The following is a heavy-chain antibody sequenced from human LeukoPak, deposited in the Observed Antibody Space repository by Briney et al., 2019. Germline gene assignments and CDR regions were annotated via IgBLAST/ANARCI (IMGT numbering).Heavy chain of an antibody. V-gene: IGHV4-34*01. Sequence: SETLSLTCAVYGGSFSGYYWSWIRQPPGKGLEWIGSIYHSGSTYYNPSLKSRVTISVDTSKNQFSLKLSSVTAADTAVYYCARDILTGGYGYFDYWGQGTLVTVSS. CDR1: GGSFSGYY. J-gene: IGHJ4*02. CDR2: IYHSGST. D-gene: IGHD1-14*01. CDR3: ARDILTGGYGYFDY.